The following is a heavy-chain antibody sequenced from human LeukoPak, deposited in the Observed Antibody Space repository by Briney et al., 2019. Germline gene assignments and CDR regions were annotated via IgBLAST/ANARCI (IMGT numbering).Heavy chain of an antibody. CDR2: IVVGSGNT. J-gene: IGHJ4*02. CDR1: GLTFTSSA. Sequence: SVKVSCKASGLTFTSSAMQWVRQARGQRLEWIGWIVVGSGNTNYAQKFQERVTITRDMSTSTAYMEVSSLRSEDTAVYYCAATVRPSITMIVVAPDYWGQGTLVTVSS. V-gene: IGHV1-58*02. CDR3: AATVRPSITMIVVAPDY. D-gene: IGHD3-22*01.